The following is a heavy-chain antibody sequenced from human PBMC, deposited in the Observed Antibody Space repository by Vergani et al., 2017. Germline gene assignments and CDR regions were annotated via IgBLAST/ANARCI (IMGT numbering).Heavy chain of an antibody. J-gene: IGHJ5*02. V-gene: IGHV4-59*01. CDR3: ARTAGDNWNDWFDP. D-gene: IGHD1-1*01. Sequence: QVQLQESGPGLVKPSETLSLTCTVSGGSISSYYWSWIRQPPGKGLEWIGYIYYSGSTNYNPSLKSRVTISVNTSKNRFSLKLSSVTAADTAVYYCARTAGDNWNDWFDPWGQGTLVTVSS. CDR1: GGSISSYY. CDR2: IYYSGST.